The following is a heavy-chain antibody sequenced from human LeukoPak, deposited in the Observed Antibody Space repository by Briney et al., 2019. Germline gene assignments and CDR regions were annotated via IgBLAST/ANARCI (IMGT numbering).Heavy chain of an antibody. CDR2: IKEDGSEK. CDR3: ARDWVAGVPFDAFDI. D-gene: IGHD3-10*01. J-gene: IGHJ3*02. V-gene: IGHV3-7*03. Sequence: GGSLTLSCTAPGFTLSRYGMSWSRRAPGKGLEGVANIKEDGSEKYYVDSVKGRFTISRDNAKNSLYLHMNSLTAEDTAMYYCARDWVAGVPFDAFDIWGQGTMVSASS. CDR1: GFTLSRYG.